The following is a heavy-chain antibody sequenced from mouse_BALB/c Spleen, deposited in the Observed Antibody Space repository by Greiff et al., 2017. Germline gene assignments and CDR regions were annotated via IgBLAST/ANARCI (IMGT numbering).Heavy chain of an antibody. CDR3: ARGLGRGDFDY. J-gene: IGHJ2*01. Sequence: EVHLVESGGGLVQPGGSRKLSCAASGFTFSSFGMHWVRQAPEKGLEWVAYISSGSSTIYYADTVKGRFTISRDNPKNTLFLQMTSLRSEDTAMYYCARGLGRGDFDYWGQGTTLTVSS. V-gene: IGHV5-17*02. CDR2: ISSGSSTI. D-gene: IGHD4-1*01. CDR1: GFTFSSFG.